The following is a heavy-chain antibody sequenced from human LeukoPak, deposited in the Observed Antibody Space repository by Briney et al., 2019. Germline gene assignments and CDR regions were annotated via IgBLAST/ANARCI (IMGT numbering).Heavy chain of an antibody. Sequence: GRSLRLSCAASGFTFSSHPMNWVRQAPGKGLEWVAVIANDGRFTHYADSVKGRFTISRDNSKSTLEMQMNSLRAEGTALYYCVKEANGFDMWGLGTMVTVSS. J-gene: IGHJ3*02. CDR2: IANDGRFT. CDR1: GFTFSSHP. D-gene: IGHD2-8*01. CDR3: VKEANGFDM. V-gene: IGHV3-30*04.